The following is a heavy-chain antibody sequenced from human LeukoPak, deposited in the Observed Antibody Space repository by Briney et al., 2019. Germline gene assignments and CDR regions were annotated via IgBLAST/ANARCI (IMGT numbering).Heavy chain of an antibody. D-gene: IGHD5-18*01. CDR1: GGTFSSYA. Sequence: SVKVSCKASGGTFSSYAISWVRQAPGQGLEWMGRIIPTLGIANYAQKFQGRVTITADKSTSTAYMELSSLRSEDTAVYYCASTWVDTAMVTAFDYWGQGTLVTVSS. CDR3: ASTWVDTAMVTAFDY. V-gene: IGHV1-69*04. J-gene: IGHJ4*02. CDR2: IIPTLGIA.